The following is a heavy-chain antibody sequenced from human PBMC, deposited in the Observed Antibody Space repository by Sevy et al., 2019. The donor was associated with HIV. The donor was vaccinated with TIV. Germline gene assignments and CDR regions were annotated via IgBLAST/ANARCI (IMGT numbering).Heavy chain of an antibody. V-gene: IGHV4-59*08. CDR3: AGENAWGRGYS. CDR1: GGSITSLY. J-gene: IGHJ4*02. Sequence: SETLSLTCTVSGGSITSLYWNWIRQPPGKGLEWIAIIDYNGHINYNPSLKSRVTLSLDTSKHQFSLRLSSVTAADTAMYYCAGENAWGRGYSWGQGTLVTVSS. D-gene: IGHD1-26*01. CDR2: IDYNGHI.